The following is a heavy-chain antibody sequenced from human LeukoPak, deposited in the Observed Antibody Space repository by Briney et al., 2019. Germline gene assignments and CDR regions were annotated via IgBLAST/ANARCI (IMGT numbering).Heavy chain of an antibody. Sequence: GGSLRLSCAASGFTFSSYAMHWVRQAPGKGLEWVAVISYDGSNKYYADSVKGRFTISRDNSKNTLYLQMNSLRAEDTAVYYCARDQVAGTGFDYWGQGTLVTVSS. CDR3: ARDQVAGTGFDY. CDR1: GFTFSSYA. D-gene: IGHD6-19*01. V-gene: IGHV3-30-3*01. J-gene: IGHJ4*02. CDR2: ISYDGSNK.